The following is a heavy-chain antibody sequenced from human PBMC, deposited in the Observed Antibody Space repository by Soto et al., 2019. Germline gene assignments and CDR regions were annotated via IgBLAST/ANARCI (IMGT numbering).Heavy chain of an antibody. V-gene: IGHV4-34*01. Sequence: SETLSLTCAVYGGSFSGYYWSWIRQPPGKGLEWIGEINHSGSTNYNPPLKSRVTISVDTSKNQFSLKLSSVTAADTAVYYCARAPIVVVLFDYWGQGTLVTVSS. CDR1: GGSFSGYY. D-gene: IGHD2-15*01. J-gene: IGHJ4*02. CDR3: ARAPIVVVLFDY. CDR2: INHSGST.